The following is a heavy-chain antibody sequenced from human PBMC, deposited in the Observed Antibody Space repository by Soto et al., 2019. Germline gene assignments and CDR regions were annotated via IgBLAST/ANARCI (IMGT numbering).Heavy chain of an antibody. V-gene: IGHV1-3*01. CDR1: GYTFTSYA. Sequence: ASVKVSCKASGYTFTSYAMHWVRQAPGQRLEWMGWINAGNGNTKYSQKFQGRVTITRDTSASTAYMELSSLRSEDTAVYYCARDHCSGGSCYLYYFDYWGQGTLVTVSS. D-gene: IGHD2-15*01. CDR3: ARDHCSGGSCYLYYFDY. CDR2: INAGNGNT. J-gene: IGHJ4*02.